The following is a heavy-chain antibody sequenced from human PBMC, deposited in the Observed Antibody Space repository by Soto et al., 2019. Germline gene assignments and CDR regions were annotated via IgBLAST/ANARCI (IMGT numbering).Heavy chain of an antibody. CDR1: GYTFTSYD. D-gene: IGHD2-15*01. CDR2: MNPNSGNT. V-gene: IGHV1-8*01. CDR3: ARVVVVAARPDYYYYMDV. J-gene: IGHJ6*03. Sequence: QVPLVQSGAEVKKPGASVKVSCKASGYTFTSYDINWVRQATGQGLEWMGWMNPNSGNTGYAQKFQGRVTMTRNTSISTAYMELSSLRSEDTAVYYCARVVVVAARPDYYYYMDVWGKGTTVTVSS.